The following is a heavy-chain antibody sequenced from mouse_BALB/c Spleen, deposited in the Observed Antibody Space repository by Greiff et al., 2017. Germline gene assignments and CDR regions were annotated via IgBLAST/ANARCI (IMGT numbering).Heavy chain of an antibody. J-gene: IGHJ1*01. CDR2: ISYSGST. D-gene: IGHD2-3*01. V-gene: IGHV3-2*02. CDR3: ARGDGYLYFDV. CDR1: GYSITSDYA. Sequence: EVKLVESGPGLVKPSQSLSLTCTVTGYSITSDYAWNWIRQFPGNKLEWMGYISYSGSTSYNPSLKSRISITRDTSKNQFFLQLNSVTTEDTATYYCARGDGYLYFDVWGAGTTVTVSS.